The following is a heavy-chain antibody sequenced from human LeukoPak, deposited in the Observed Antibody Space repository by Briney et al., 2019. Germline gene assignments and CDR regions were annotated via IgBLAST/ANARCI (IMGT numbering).Heavy chain of an antibody. CDR1: GFTFSDNY. CDR3: ARDLPARYDSSGYYYRVFDY. Sequence: GGSLRLSCAASGFTFSDNYMSWIRQAPGKGLEWAANIKQDGSEKYHVDSVKGRFTISRDNAKNSLYLQMNSLRAEDTAVYYCARDLPARYDSSGYYYRVFDYWGQGTLVTVSS. V-gene: IGHV3-7*01. J-gene: IGHJ4*02. CDR2: IKQDGSEK. D-gene: IGHD3-22*01.